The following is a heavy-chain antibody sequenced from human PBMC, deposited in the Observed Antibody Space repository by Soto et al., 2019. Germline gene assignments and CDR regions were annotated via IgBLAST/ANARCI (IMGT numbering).Heavy chain of an antibody. CDR2: ISAHNGDT. CDR1: GYTINYYG. Sequence: ASVKVSCKASGYTINYYGISEVRQAPGQGLEWVGWISAHNGDTKYAQNLQGRLTLTTGTSTSTAYMELTSLTSDDTAVYYCARDWSRYFDSSGLMWFYWGQGTLVTVSS. D-gene: IGHD3-22*01. J-gene: IGHJ4*02. V-gene: IGHV1-18*04. CDR3: ARDWSRYFDSSGLMWFY.